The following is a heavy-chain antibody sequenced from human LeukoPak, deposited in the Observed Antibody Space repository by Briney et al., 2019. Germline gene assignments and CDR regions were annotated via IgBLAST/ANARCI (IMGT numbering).Heavy chain of an antibody. CDR2: IYHSGST. CDR3: ARDLLFYCSGGSCYSGDAFDI. D-gene: IGHD2-15*01. Sequence: PSETLSLTCAVSGGSISSGGYSWSWIRQPPGKGLEWIGYIYHSGSTYYNPSLKSRVTISVDRSKNQFSLKLSSVTAADTAVHYCARDLLFYCSGGSCYSGDAFDIWGQGTMVTVSS. V-gene: IGHV4-30-2*01. CDR1: GGSISSGGYS. J-gene: IGHJ3*02.